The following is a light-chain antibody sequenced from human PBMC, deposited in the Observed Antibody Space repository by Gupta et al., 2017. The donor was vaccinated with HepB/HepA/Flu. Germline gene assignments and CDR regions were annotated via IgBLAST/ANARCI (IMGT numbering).Light chain of an antibody. Sequence: EIVLTQSPATLSLSPGERATLSCRATQSVGTYLAWYQHKPGQAPRLLIYDASNRDTGIPARFSGSGSGTDFTLTISSREQEDFAVYYCQQRSDWPLFTFGHGTRVDIK. V-gene: IGKV3-11*01. CDR1: QSVGTY. CDR3: QQRSDWPLFT. CDR2: DAS. J-gene: IGKJ3*01.